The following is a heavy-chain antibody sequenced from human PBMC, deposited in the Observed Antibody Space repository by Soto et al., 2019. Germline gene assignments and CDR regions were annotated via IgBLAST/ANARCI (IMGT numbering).Heavy chain of an antibody. D-gene: IGHD3-10*01. Sequence: PSETLSLTCTVSVGSISSYYWSWIRQPPGKGLEWIGYIYYSGSTNYNPSLKSRVTISVDKSKNQFSLKLSSVTAADTAVYYCARVTMVRGVTNWFDPWGQGTLVPVS. CDR3: ARVTMVRGVTNWFDP. CDR2: IYYSGST. V-gene: IGHV4-59*12. CDR1: VGSISSYY. J-gene: IGHJ5*02.